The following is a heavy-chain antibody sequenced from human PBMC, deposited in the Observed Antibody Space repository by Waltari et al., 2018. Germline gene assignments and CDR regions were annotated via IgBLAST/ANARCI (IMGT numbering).Heavy chain of an antibody. D-gene: IGHD3-22*01. CDR1: GGIFSTYA. CDR3: AKNGDYYESSGYSNFDY. V-gene: IGHV1-69*01. J-gene: IGHJ4*02. CDR2: IIPIFGTA. Sequence: QVQLVQSGAEVEKSGSSVRVSCKASGGIFSTYAISWVRQAPGQGLEWMGGIIPIFGTANYAQKFQGRVTITADESTSTAYMELSSLRSEDTAVYYCAKNGDYYESSGYSNFDYWGQGTLVTVSS.